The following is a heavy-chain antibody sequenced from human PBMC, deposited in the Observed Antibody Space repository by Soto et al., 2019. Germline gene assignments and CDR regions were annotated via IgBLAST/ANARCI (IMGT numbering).Heavy chain of an antibody. CDR1: GYTFTSYD. V-gene: IGHV1-8*01. CDR2: MNPNSGNT. Sequence: ASVKVSCKASGYTFTSYDINWVRQATGQGLEWMGWMNPNSGNTGYAQKFQGRVTMTRNTSISTAYMELSSLRSEDTAVYYCARRIMYCSSTSCQDYYYYGMDVWGQGTTVAVSS. D-gene: IGHD2-2*01. CDR3: ARRIMYCSSTSCQDYYYYGMDV. J-gene: IGHJ6*02.